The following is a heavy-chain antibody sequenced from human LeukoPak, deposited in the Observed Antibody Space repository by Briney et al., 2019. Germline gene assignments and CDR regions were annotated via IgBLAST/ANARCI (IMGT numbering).Heavy chain of an antibody. Sequence: ASVKVSCKASGYTFTNYAMHWVRQAPGQGLEWMGWISAYNGNTNYAQKLQGRVTMTTDTSTSTAYMELRSLRSDDTAVYYCAREYCSSTSCYAGAYYYYYGMDVWGQGTTVTVSS. CDR2: ISAYNGNT. CDR1: GYTFTNYA. V-gene: IGHV1-18*01. CDR3: AREYCSSTSCYAGAYYYYYGMDV. D-gene: IGHD2-2*01. J-gene: IGHJ6*02.